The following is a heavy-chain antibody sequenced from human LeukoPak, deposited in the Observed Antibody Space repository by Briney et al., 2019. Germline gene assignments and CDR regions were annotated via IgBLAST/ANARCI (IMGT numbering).Heavy chain of an antibody. Sequence: SETLSLTCTGSGGSISSYYWSWIRQPPGKGLEWIGYIYYRGSTNYNPSRKSRVTISVDTSKNQFSLKLSSVTAADTAVYYCARIGYCSSTSCYQVSYFDYWGQGTLVTVSS. J-gene: IGHJ4*02. CDR3: ARIGYCSSTSCYQVSYFDY. D-gene: IGHD2-2*03. V-gene: IGHV4-59*01. CDR2: IYYRGST. CDR1: GGSISSYY.